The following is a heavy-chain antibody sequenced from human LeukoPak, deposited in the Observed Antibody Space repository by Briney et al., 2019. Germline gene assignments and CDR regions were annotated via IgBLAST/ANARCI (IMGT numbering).Heavy chain of an antibody. CDR1: GGSISSSSYY. J-gene: IGHJ5*02. CDR3: ARDTSITMFGGDWFDP. D-gene: IGHD3-10*02. CDR2: IYYSGST. V-gene: IGHV4-39*07. Sequence: SETQSLTCTVSGGSISSSSYYWGWIRQPPGKGLEWIGSIYYSGSTYYNPSLKSRVTISVDTSKNQFSLKLSSVTAADTAVYYCARDTSITMFGGDWFDPWGQGTLVTVSS.